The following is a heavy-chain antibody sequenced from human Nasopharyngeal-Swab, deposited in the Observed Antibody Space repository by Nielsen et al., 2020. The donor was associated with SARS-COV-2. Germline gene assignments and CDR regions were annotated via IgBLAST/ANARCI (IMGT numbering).Heavy chain of an antibody. Sequence: LSLTCAASGFTFTSYAMTWVRQAPGKGLEWVSSISGGGASEEYADSVKGRFTISRDYSKKMLYLQMNSLRAEDTAVYYCARDPDWYWYAIDSWGQGTLVTVSS. CDR3: ARDPDWYWYAIDS. D-gene: IGHD2-8*02. CDR1: GFTFTSYA. V-gene: IGHV3-23*01. CDR2: ISGGGASE. J-gene: IGHJ4*02.